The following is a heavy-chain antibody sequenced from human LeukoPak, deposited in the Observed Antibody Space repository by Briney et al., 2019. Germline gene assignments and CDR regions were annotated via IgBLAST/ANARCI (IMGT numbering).Heavy chain of an antibody. V-gene: IGHV4-61*02. CDR2: IYPSGST. CDR3: ARGTTVVTAGMDV. Sequence: SGTLSLTCTVSGGSITSGGYYWSWFRQPAGKGLEWIGRIYPSGSTSYNPSLKSRVTISADTSNNQFSLTLSSVTAADTAVYYCARGTTVVTAGMDVWGKGTTVTISS. J-gene: IGHJ6*03. CDR1: GGSITSGGYY. D-gene: IGHD4-23*01.